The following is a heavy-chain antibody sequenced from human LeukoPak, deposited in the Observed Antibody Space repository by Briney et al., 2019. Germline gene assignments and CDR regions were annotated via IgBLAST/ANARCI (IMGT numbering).Heavy chain of an antibody. J-gene: IGHJ4*02. Sequence: SETLSLTCTVNGGSFSDYYWTWIRQPPGKGLEWIGEINHGGSTNYNPSLKSRVTMSVDTSKNQFSLKLSFVTAADTAVYYCARGIAIGYCSGGSCYPFDYWGQGTLVTVSS. CDR1: GGSFSDYY. V-gene: IGHV4-34*01. CDR2: INHGGST. CDR3: ARGIAIGYCSGGSCYPFDY. D-gene: IGHD2-15*01.